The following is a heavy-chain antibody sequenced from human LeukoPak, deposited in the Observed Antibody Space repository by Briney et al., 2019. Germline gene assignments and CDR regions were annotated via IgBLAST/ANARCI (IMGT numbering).Heavy chain of an antibody. CDR3: ARGAGSGSYSHWFDP. Sequence: GGSLRLSCAASGFTFSDYYMSWVRQAPGKGLERVSYISSSGSTIYYADSVKGRFTISRDNAKNSLYLQMNSLRTEDTAVYYCARGAGSGSYSHWFDPWGQGTLVTVSS. J-gene: IGHJ5*02. V-gene: IGHV3-11*04. D-gene: IGHD1-26*01. CDR2: ISSSGSTI. CDR1: GFTFSDYY.